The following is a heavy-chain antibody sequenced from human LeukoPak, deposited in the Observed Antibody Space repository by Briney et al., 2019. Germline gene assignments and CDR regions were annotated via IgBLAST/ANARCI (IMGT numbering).Heavy chain of an antibody. CDR2: IRSSSSNI. V-gene: IGHV3-21*01. D-gene: IGHD3-3*01. Sequence: PGGSLRLSCAASGFTFSSYSMNWVRQAPGKGLEWVASIRSSSSNIYNADSVKGRFTISIDNAKISLYLQMNSLRAEDTAVYYCARGYQTPYYDLWSGYHTNWFDPWGQGTLVTVSS. J-gene: IGHJ5*01. CDR1: GFTFSSYS. CDR3: ARGYQTPYYDLWSGYHTNWFDP.